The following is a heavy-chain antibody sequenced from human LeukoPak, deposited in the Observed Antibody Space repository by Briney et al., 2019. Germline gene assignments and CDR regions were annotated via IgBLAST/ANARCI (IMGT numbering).Heavy chain of an antibody. J-gene: IGHJ6*03. CDR1: GGSISSYY. Sequence: SETLSLTCTVSGGSISSYYWSWIRQPPGKGLEWIGYIYYSGSTNYNPSLKSRVTILVDTSKNQFSLKLSSVTAADTAVYYCARVLGDSSSWYTYYYMDVWGKGTTVTVSS. V-gene: IGHV4-59*01. CDR3: ARVLGDSSSWYTYYYMDV. CDR2: IYYSGST. D-gene: IGHD6-13*01.